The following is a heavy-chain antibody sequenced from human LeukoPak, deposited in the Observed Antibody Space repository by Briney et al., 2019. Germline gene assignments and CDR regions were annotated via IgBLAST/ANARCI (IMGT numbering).Heavy chain of an antibody. Sequence: SETLSLTCTVSGGSISSSSYYWGWIRQPPGKGLEWIGSIYYSGSTYYNPSLKSRVTISVDTSKNQFSLKLSSVTAADTAVYYCARVPKVRGVIGHYFDYWGQGTLVTVSS. J-gene: IGHJ4*02. CDR2: IYYSGST. CDR1: GGSISSSSYY. CDR3: ARVPKVRGVIGHYFDY. D-gene: IGHD3-10*01. V-gene: IGHV4-39*07.